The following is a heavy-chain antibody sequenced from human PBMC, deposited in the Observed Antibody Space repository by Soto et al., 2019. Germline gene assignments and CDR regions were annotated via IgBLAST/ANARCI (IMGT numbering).Heavy chain of an antibody. Sequence: PSETLSLTCTFSGFSISSYYWSWIRQPPGKGLEWIGYIYYSGSTNYNPSLKSRVTISVDTSKNQFSLKLSSVTAADTAVYYCARDTYGMDVWGQGTTVTVSS. CDR2: IYYSGST. J-gene: IGHJ6*02. CDR3: ARDTYGMDV. CDR1: GFSISSYY. V-gene: IGHV4-59*01.